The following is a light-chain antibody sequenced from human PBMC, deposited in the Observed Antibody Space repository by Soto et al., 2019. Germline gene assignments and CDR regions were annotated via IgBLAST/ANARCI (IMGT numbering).Light chain of an antibody. CDR1: ALPKKN. CDR2: GDN. J-gene: IGLJ2*01. V-gene: IGLV3-10*01. CDR3: YSTDSSNSRGV. Sequence: SYELTQPPSVSVSPGQTARITCSGAALPKKNAYWYQPRSGQAPVLVIYGDNKRPSGIPERFSVSSSGTVATLTISGAQVEDEADYFCYSTDSSNSRGVFGGGTKVTVL.